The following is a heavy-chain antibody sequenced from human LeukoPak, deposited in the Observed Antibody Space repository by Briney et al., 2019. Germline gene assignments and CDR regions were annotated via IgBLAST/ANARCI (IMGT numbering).Heavy chain of an antibody. J-gene: IGHJ4*02. Sequence: SETLSLTCAVSGGSISSGSYYWSWIRQPAGKGLEWIGRIYTSGSTNYNPSLKSRVTISVDTSKNQFSLKLSSVTAADTAVYYCARGEGIAVAGPDYWGQGTLVTVSS. CDR3: ARGEGIAVAGPDY. D-gene: IGHD6-19*01. CDR2: IYTSGST. CDR1: GGSISSGSYY. V-gene: IGHV4-61*02.